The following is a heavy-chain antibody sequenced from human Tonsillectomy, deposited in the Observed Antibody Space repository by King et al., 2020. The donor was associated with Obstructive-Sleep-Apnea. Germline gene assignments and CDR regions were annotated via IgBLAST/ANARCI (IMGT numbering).Heavy chain of an antibody. V-gene: IGHV3-20*01. CDR3: AREGTEKYCSGGSCSLGY. CDR2: INWNGGST. CDR1: GFTFDDYG. Sequence: VQLVESGGGVVRPGGSLRLSCAASGFTFDDYGMSWVRHAPGKGLEWVSGINWNGGSTGYADSVKGRFTISRDNAKNSLYLQMNSLRAEDTALYHCAREGTEKYCSGGSCSLGYWGQGTLVTVSS. J-gene: IGHJ4*02. D-gene: IGHD2-15*01.